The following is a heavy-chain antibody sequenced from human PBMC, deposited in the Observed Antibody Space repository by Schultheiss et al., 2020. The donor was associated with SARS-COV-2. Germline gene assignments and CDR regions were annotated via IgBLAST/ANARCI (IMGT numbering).Heavy chain of an antibody. Sequence: GGSLRLSCAASGFTFSSYAMSWVRQAPGKGLVWVSRVNSDGSSTSYADSVKGRFTISRDNAKNTLYLQMNSLGAEDTAVYYCARGGGHYGDYCDYWGQGTLVTVSS. D-gene: IGHD4-17*01. CDR1: GFTFSSYA. J-gene: IGHJ4*02. CDR2: VNSDGSST. V-gene: IGHV3-74*01. CDR3: ARGGGHYGDYCDY.